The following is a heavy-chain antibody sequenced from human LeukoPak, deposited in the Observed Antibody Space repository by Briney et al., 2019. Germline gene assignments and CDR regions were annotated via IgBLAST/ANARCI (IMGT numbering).Heavy chain of an antibody. CDR2: IIPIFGTA. CDR1: GGTFSSFA. Sequence: SVKVSCKASGGTFSSFAISWVRQAPGQGLEWMGGIIPIFGTANYAQKFQGRVTITTDESTSTAYMELSSLRSEDTAVYYCARALRIAARPEYYYYMDVWGKGTTVTVSS. D-gene: IGHD6-6*01. V-gene: IGHV1-69*05. CDR3: ARALRIAARPEYYYYMDV. J-gene: IGHJ6*03.